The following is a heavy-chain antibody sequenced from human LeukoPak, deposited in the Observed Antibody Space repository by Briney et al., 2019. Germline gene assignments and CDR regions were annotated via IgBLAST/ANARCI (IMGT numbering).Heavy chain of an antibody. CDR3: AELGITMIGGV. CDR1: GFTLSSYE. D-gene: IGHD3-10*02. J-gene: IGHJ6*04. CDR2: ISSSGSTI. Sequence: GSLRLSCAASGFTLSSYEMNWVRQAPGKGLEWVSYISSSGSTIYYADSVKGRFTISRDNAKNSLYLQMNSLRAEDTAVYYCAELGITMIGGVWGKGTTVTISS. V-gene: IGHV3-48*03.